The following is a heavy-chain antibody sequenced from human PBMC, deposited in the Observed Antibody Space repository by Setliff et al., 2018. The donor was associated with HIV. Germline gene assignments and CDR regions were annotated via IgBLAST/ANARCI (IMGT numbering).Heavy chain of an antibody. CDR2: IYTSGST. Sequence: KTSETLSLTCTVSGGSISSYYWSWIRQPAGKGLEWIGRIYTSGSTNYNPSLKSRVTMSVDTSKNQFSLKLSSVTAADTAVYYCARDRYDSSGYYYGYYFDYWGQGTLVTVSS. D-gene: IGHD3-22*01. CDR3: ARDRYDSSGYYYGYYFDY. J-gene: IGHJ4*02. CDR1: GGSISSYY. V-gene: IGHV4-4*07.